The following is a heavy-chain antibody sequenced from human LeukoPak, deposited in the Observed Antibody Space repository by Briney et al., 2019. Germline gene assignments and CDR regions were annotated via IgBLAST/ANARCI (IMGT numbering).Heavy chain of an antibody. V-gene: IGHV3-30*19. CDR2: ISYDGSNK. Sequence: GGSLRLSCTASGFTFSYSGMHWVRQAPGKGLEWVAVISYDGSNKYYADSVKGRFTISRDNSKNTLYLQMNSLRAEDTAVYYCARDFGYSYGDYWGQGTLVTVSS. J-gene: IGHJ4*02. CDR1: GFTFSYSG. CDR3: ARDFGYSYGDY. D-gene: IGHD5-18*01.